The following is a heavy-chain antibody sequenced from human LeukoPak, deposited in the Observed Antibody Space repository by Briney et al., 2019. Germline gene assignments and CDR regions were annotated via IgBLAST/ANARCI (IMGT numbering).Heavy chain of an antibody. CDR2: INHSGST. J-gene: IGHJ6*02. V-gene: IGHV4-34*01. Sequence: SETLSLTCAVYGGSFSGYYWSWIRQPPGKGLEWIGEINHSGSTNYNPSLKSRVTISVDTSKNQFSLKLSSVTAADTAVYYCARHSSGDYFYYYGMDVWGQGTTVTVSS. CDR3: ARHSSGDYFYYYGMDV. CDR1: GGSFSGYY. D-gene: IGHD4-17*01.